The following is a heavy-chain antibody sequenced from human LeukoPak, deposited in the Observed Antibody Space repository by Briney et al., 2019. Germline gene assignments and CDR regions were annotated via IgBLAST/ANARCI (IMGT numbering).Heavy chain of an antibody. Sequence: SQTLSLTCTVSGGSISSGGYYWSWIRQPPGKGLEWIGYIYHSGSTYYNPSLKSRVTISVDRSKNQFSLKLSSVTAADTAVYYCAREGYYDFWSGYYTGDAFDIWGQGTMVTVSS. J-gene: IGHJ3*02. CDR1: GGSISSGGYY. D-gene: IGHD3-3*01. CDR2: IYHSGST. V-gene: IGHV4-30-2*01. CDR3: AREGYYDFWSGYYTGDAFDI.